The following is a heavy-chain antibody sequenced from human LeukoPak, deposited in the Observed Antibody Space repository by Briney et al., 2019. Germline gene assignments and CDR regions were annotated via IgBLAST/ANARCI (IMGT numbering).Heavy chain of an antibody. CDR3: ASLSGPSRSGSYPDY. V-gene: IGHV3-21*01. D-gene: IGHD3-10*01. Sequence: GGSLRLSCAASGFTFSSYSMNWVRQAPGKGLEWVSSISSSSSYIYYADSVKGRFTISRDNAKNSLYPQMNSLRAEDTAVYYCASLSGPSRSGSYPDYWGQGTLVTVSS. CDR1: GFTFSSYS. J-gene: IGHJ4*02. CDR2: ISSSSSYI.